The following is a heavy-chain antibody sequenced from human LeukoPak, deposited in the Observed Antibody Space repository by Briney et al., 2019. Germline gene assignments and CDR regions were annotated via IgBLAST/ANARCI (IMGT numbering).Heavy chain of an antibody. J-gene: IGHJ1*01. Sequence: SVKVSCKASGGTFSSYATSWVRQAPGQGLEWMGRIIPIFGTANYAQKFQGRVTITTDESTSTAYMELSSLRSEDTAVYYCAREVSYCTNGVCYGGYFQHWGQGTLVTASS. D-gene: IGHD2-8*01. CDR3: AREVSYCTNGVCYGGYFQH. CDR2: IIPIFGTA. CDR1: GGTFSSYA. V-gene: IGHV1-69*05.